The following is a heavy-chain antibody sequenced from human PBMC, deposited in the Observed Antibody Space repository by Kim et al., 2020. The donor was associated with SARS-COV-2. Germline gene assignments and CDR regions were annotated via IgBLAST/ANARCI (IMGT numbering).Heavy chain of an antibody. CDR1: GYTFSSYD. J-gene: IGHJ6*02. V-gene: IGHV1-8*01. Sequence: ASVKVSCKASGYTFSSYDINWVRQATGQGLEWMGWMNRNSGNTGDAQRFQGRVTMTRNTSISTAYMEVSSLRSEDTAVYYCARGLSMDVWGQGTTVTVSS. CDR3: ARGLSMDV. CDR2: MNRNSGNT.